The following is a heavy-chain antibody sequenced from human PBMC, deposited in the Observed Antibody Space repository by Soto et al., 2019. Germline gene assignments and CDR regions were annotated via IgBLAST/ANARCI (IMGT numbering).Heavy chain of an antibody. CDR1: GGTFSSYA. J-gene: IGHJ5*02. Sequence: QVQLVQSGAEVKKPGSSVKVSCKASGGTFSSYAISWVRQAPGQGLEWMGGIIPIFGTANYAQKIQVRVKITADESTSTASMELSSLRPSPTAVYYCVRAKGMFDPWGQGTLVTVSS. CDR3: VRAKGMFDP. CDR2: IIPIFGTA. V-gene: IGHV1-69*12.